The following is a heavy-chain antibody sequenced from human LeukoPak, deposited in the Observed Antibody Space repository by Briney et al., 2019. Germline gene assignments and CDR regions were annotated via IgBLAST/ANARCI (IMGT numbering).Heavy chain of an antibody. CDR3: ATALRYFDWLSLGY. V-gene: IGHV1-69*06. Sequence: SVKVSCKASGGTFSSYAISWVRQAPGHGLEWMGGIIPIFGTANYAQKFQGRVTITADKSTSTAYMELSSLRSEDTAVYYCATALRYFDWLSLGYWGQGTLVTVSS. J-gene: IGHJ4*02. D-gene: IGHD3-9*01. CDR1: GGTFSSYA. CDR2: IIPIFGTA.